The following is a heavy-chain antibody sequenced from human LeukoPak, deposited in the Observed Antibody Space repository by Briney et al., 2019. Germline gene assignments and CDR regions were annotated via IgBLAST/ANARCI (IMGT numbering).Heavy chain of an antibody. Sequence: SETLSLTCTVSGGSISSYYWSWVRQPPGKGLEWIGYIYYSGSTNYNPSLKSRVTISVDTSKNQFSLNLSSVTAADTAVYYCARQIVGATGYYFDNWGQGTPVTVSS. V-gene: IGHV4-59*12. CDR1: GGSISSYY. CDR2: IYYSGST. D-gene: IGHD1-26*01. CDR3: ARQIVGATGYYFDN. J-gene: IGHJ4*02.